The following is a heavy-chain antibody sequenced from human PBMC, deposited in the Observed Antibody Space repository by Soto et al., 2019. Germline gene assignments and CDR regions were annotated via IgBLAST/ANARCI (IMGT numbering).Heavy chain of an antibody. V-gene: IGHV4-31*03. Sequence: QVQLQESGPGLVKPSQTLSLTCTVSGGSISSGGYYWSWIRQHPGKGLEWIGYIYYSGSTYYNPYLRSRVTISVDTSKNQCSLKLSSVTAADTAVYYCARDPGNPQVPGFDPWGQGTLVTVSS. CDR3: ARDPGNPQVPGFDP. CDR2: IYYSGST. J-gene: IGHJ5*02. CDR1: GGSISSGGYY.